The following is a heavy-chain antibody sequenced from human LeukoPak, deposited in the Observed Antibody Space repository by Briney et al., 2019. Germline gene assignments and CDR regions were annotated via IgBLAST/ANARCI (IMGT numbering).Heavy chain of an antibody. J-gene: IGHJ6*03. CDR3: ARTTEGGYTYDYFYYYYMDV. CDR1: GGSISSYY. V-gene: IGHV4-59*01. D-gene: IGHD5-18*01. Sequence: SETLSLTCTVSGGSISSYYWSWIRQPPGKGLEWIGYIYYSGSTNYNPSLKSRVTISVDSSKNQFSLKLSSVTAADTAVYYCARTTEGGYTYDYFYYYYMDVWGKGTTVTIS. CDR2: IYYSGST.